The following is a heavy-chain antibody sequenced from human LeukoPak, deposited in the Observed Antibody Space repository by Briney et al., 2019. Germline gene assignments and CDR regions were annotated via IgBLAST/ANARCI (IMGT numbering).Heavy chain of an antibody. J-gene: IGHJ3*02. CDR2: ISGSGGST. CDR1: GFTFSSYA. CDR3: AKVNTATYIIRDTFDI. V-gene: IGHV3-23*01. Sequence: GGSLRLSCAAFGFTFSSYAMSWVRQAPGKGLEWVSAISGSGGSTYYADSVKGRFTISRDNSKNTLCLQMNSLRVEDTAVYYCAKVNTATYIIRDTFDIWGQGTMVIVSS. D-gene: IGHD2-15*01.